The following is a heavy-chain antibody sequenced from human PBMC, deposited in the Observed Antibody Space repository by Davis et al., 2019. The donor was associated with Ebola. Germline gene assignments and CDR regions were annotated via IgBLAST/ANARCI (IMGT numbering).Heavy chain of an antibody. Sequence: GESLKISCVASGFRFSDHCMSWVRQAPGKGLEWVGFIRSKAYGGTTEYAASVKGRFTISRDDSKSIAYLQMNSLKTEDTAVYYCTRDDNYYYMNVWGKGTTVTVSS. CDR2: IRSKAYGGTT. D-gene: IGHD3-9*01. V-gene: IGHV3-49*04. J-gene: IGHJ6*03. CDR1: GFRFSDHC. CDR3: TRDDNYYYMNV.